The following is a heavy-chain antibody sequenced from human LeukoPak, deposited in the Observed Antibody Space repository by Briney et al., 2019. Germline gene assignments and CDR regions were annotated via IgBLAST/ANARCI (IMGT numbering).Heavy chain of an antibody. V-gene: IGHV3-48*02. Sequence: GGSLRLSCEASGFTFTKYSMNWVRQTQGKGLEWISHISSDSSERDYADSVRGRFTISRDNDRNSVFLQMNRLTDKDTAVYYCARGSGSSSGPGGSWGQGILVLVSS. D-gene: IGHD6-6*01. CDR1: GFTFTKYS. CDR3: ARGSGSSSGPGGS. CDR2: ISSDSSER. J-gene: IGHJ5*02.